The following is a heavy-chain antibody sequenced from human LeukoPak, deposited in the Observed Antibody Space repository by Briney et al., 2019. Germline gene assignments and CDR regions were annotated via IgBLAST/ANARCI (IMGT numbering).Heavy chain of an antibody. Sequence: GGSLRLSCAASGFTFSSYWMSWVRQAPGKGLEWVASIKQDGSENYYVDSVKGRFTISRDNAKNSLYRQMNSLRAEDTAVYYCARGCSSTSCYRRGFDPWGQGTLVTVSS. D-gene: IGHD2-2*02. V-gene: IGHV3-7*01. J-gene: IGHJ5*02. CDR2: IKQDGSEN. CDR3: ARGCSSTSCYRRGFDP. CDR1: GFTFSSYW.